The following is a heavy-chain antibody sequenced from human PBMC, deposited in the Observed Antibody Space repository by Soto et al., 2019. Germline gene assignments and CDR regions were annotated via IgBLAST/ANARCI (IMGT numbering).Heavy chain of an antibody. J-gene: IGHJ2*01. CDR2: ISSSSSTL. Sequence: LRLSCADSGFTFSRYEMNWVRQAPGKGLEWVSYISSSSSTLYYADSVEGRFTISRDNAKNSLYLQMNSLRAEDTAVYYCARGGSGSYFWYFDLWGRGTLVTVSS. D-gene: IGHD1-26*01. CDR3: ARGGSGSYFWYFDL. CDR1: GFTFSRYE. V-gene: IGHV3-48*03.